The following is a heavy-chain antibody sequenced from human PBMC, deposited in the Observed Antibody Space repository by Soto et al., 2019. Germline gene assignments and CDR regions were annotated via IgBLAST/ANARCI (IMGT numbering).Heavy chain of an antibody. D-gene: IGHD1-1*01. CDR3: AKVFSPERGNYFDY. CDR1: GSTFSNYA. J-gene: IGHJ4*02. Sequence: PXECLTLACAASGSTFSNYAMNWVRQAPGKGLEWVSAISNSFSDGNTHYADSVKGRFTISRDNDKNTVFLEMNSLRAEDTAVYYCAKVFSPERGNYFDYWGQGTLVTVSS. V-gene: IGHV3-23*01. CDR2: ISNSFSDGNT.